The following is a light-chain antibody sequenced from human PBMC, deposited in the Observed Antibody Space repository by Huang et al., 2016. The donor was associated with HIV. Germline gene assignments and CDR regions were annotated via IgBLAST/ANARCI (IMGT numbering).Light chain of an antibody. J-gene: IGKJ2*01. CDR3: QHYYKLPYT. V-gene: IGKV3-15*01. CDR1: QGVGDN. Sequence: EIVMTQSPATLSGSPGERATLSCRASQGVGDNLAWYQQKPGQAPRLLMYGVSTRATNGPPRFSGSGAGTDFTLAISSLQSEDFALYYCQHYYKLPYTFGHGTRLETK. CDR2: GVS.